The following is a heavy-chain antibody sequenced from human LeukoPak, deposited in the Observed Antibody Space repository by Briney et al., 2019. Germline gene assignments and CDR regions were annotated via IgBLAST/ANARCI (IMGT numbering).Heavy chain of an antibody. V-gene: IGHV3-23*01. D-gene: IGHD3-9*01. J-gene: IGHJ6*02. CDR2: ISGSGGST. CDR1: GFTFSSYA. CDR3: AKDRVLRYFDWLSLYYGMDV. Sequence: TGGSLRLSCAASGFTFSSYAMSWVRQAPGKGLEWVSAISGSGGSTYYADSVKGRFTISRDNSRNRLYLQMNSLRAEDTAVYYCAKDRVLRYFDWLSLYYGMDVWGQGTTVTVSS.